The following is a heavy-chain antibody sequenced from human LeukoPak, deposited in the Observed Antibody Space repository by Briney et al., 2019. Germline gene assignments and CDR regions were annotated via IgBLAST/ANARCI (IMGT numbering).Heavy chain of an antibody. CDR2: IYPGDSDT. Sequence: GESLQISCKGSGYSFTSYWIGWVRQMPGKGLEWMGIIYPGDSDTRYSPSFQGQVTISADKSISTAYLQWSSLKASDTAMYYCARHIWGRDFWSGYRDWGQGTLVTVSS. CDR3: ARHIWGRDFWSGYRD. CDR1: GYSFTSYW. D-gene: IGHD3-3*01. V-gene: IGHV5-51*01. J-gene: IGHJ4*02.